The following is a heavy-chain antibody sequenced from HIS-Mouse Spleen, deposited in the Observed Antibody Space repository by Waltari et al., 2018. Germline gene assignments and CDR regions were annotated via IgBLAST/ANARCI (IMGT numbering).Heavy chain of an antibody. CDR2: INPNSGGT. CDR1: GYPFTGYY. CDR3: ARDLKAQQLVLVRWFDP. J-gene: IGHJ5*02. Sequence: QVQLVQSGAEVKKPGASVKVSCKASGYPFTGYYMHWVRQPPGQGLEWMGWINPNSGGTNYAQKFQGRVTMTRDTSISTAYMELSRLRSDDTAVYYCARDLKAQQLVLVRWFDPWGQGTLVTVSS. V-gene: IGHV1-2*02. D-gene: IGHD6-13*01.